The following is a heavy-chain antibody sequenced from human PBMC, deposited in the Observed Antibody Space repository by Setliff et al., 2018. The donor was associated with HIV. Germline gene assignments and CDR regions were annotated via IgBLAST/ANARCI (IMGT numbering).Heavy chain of an antibody. CDR2: IYYSGTT. Sequence: CTVSGGSISSRNYYWAWIRQPPGKGLEWIGTIYYSGTTHYNPSLNSRVIISVDTSKNQFSLRLNSVTAADTAVYYCARHSLGNIGDYIRIGAIDIWGQGTMVTVSS. CDR1: GGSISSRNYY. D-gene: IGHD4-17*01. J-gene: IGHJ3*02. V-gene: IGHV4-39*01. CDR3: ARHSLGNIGDYIRIGAIDI.